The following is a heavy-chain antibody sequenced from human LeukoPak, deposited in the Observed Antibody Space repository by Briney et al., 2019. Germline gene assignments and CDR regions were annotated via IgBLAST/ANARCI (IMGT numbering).Heavy chain of an antibody. J-gene: IGHJ4*02. Sequence: GGSLRLSCAASGFTFSSYSMNWVRQAPGKGLEWVAYINSGSSTIYYADSVKGRFTISRDNAKNSVYLQMNSLRADDTAVCYCARVRSGSPDYWGQGTLVTVSS. D-gene: IGHD1-26*01. V-gene: IGHV3-48*04. CDR2: INSGSSTI. CDR3: ARVRSGSPDY. CDR1: GFTFSSYS.